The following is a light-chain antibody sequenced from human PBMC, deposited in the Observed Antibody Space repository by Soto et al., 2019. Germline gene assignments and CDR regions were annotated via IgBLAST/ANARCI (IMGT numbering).Light chain of an antibody. CDR2: AAS. CDR3: QQSYSSLWT. V-gene: IGKV1-39*01. Sequence: DFQMTQSPSSLSASVGDRVTITCRASQSISNYLNWYQQKPGKAPKVLIYAASSLQSGVPSRFSGSGSGTDFTLTISSLQPEDFATYYCQQSYSSLWTFGQGTKVEIK. J-gene: IGKJ1*01. CDR1: QSISNY.